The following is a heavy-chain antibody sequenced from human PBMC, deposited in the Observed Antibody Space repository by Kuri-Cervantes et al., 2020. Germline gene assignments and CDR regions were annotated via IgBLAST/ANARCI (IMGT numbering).Heavy chain of an antibody. Sequence: ESLKISCAASGFTFSSTHGMSWVRQAPGKGLEWIGYIYYSGSTNYNPSLKSRVTISVDTSKNQFSLKLSSVTAADTAVYYCVRELHWYFDLWGRGTLVTVSS. CDR3: VRELHWYFDL. CDR2: IYYSGST. V-gene: IGHV4-59*01. J-gene: IGHJ2*01. CDR1: GFTFSSTH.